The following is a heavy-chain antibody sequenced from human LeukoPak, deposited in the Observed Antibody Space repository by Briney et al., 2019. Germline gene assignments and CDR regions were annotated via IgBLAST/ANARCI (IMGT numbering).Heavy chain of an antibody. CDR3: AYMGGVVVVPSARP. Sequence: GESLRLSCAASGFTFSSYSMNWVRQAPGKGLEWVSSISSSSSYIYYADSVKGRFTISRDNAKNSLYLQMNSLRAEDTAVYYCAYMGGVVVVPSARPWGQGTLVTVSS. J-gene: IGHJ4*02. CDR2: ISSSSSYI. D-gene: IGHD2-2*01. V-gene: IGHV3-21*01. CDR1: GFTFSSYS.